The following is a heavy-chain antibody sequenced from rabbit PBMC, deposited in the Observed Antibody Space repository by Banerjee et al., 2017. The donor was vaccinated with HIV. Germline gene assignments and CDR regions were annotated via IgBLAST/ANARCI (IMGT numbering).Heavy chain of an antibody. CDR1: GFSFTSNYW. D-gene: IGHD1-1*01. CDR3: ARDVVDKL. Sequence: QEQLVESGGGLVQPEESLTLTCTASGFSFTSNYWMCWVRQAPGKGLEWIGCIATGNGTTYYATWARGRFTISKTSSTTVTLQMTSLTAADTATYFCARDVVDKLWGQGTLVTVS. CDR2: IATGNGTT. J-gene: IGHJ3*01. V-gene: IGHV1S45*01.